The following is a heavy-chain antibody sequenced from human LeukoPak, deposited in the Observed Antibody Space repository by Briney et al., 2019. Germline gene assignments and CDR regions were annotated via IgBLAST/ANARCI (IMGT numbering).Heavy chain of an antibody. CDR3: VRDAAYDFWNPYRYFQR. D-gene: IGHD3-3*01. CDR1: GFTFSSYS. Sequence: GGSLRLSCAASGFTFSSYSVNWVRQAPGRGLEWVSSISSSSSYIYYADSVKGRFTISRDNAKNSLYLQMNILRAEDTAMYYCVRDAAYDFWNPYRYFQRWGQGTLVTVSS. J-gene: IGHJ1*01. CDR2: ISSSSSYI. V-gene: IGHV3-21*01.